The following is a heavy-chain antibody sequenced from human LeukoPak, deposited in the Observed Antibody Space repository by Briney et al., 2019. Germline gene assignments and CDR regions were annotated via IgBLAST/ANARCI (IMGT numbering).Heavy chain of an antibody. CDR1: GFTSDDCA. J-gene: IGHJ3*02. V-gene: IGHV3-9*02. CDR3: ARDQTVTTDAFDI. D-gene: IGHD4-17*01. CDR2: ISWNNGSI. Sequence: PGRSLRLSCAGSGFTSDDCAMHWVRQAPGKGLEWVSGISWNNGSIGYADSVKGRFTISRDNAKNSLYLQMNSLRAEDTAVYYCARDQTVTTDAFDIWGQGTMVTVSS.